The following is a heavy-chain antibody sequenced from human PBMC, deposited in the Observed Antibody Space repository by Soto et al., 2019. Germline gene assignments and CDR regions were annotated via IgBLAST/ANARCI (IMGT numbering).Heavy chain of an antibody. CDR1: GYTLTELS. CDR3: ARTTRFGAYYYDSSGYSYFDY. CDR2: FDPEDGET. J-gene: IGHJ4*02. Sequence: GASVKVSCKVSGYTLTELSMHWVRQAPGKGLEWMGGFDPEDGETIYAQKFQGWVTMTRDTSISTAYMELSRLRSDDTAVYYCARTTRFGAYYYDSSGYSYFDYWGQGTLVTVSS. V-gene: IGHV1-24*01. D-gene: IGHD3-22*01.